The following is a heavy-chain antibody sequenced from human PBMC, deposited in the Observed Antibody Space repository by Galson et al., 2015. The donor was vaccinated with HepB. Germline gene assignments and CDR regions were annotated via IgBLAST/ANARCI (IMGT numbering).Heavy chain of an antibody. V-gene: IGHV1-3*01. Sequence: SVKVSCKAPGYTFTMYAMHWVRQAPGQRPEWMGWINDGNGNTKYSQTFQGRFTITRDTSTSTAYMELGSLKSEDTAVYYCARSGRFGIAAADHGLYWGQGTLVTVSS. CDR2: INDGNGNT. D-gene: IGHD6-13*01. CDR1: GYTFTMYA. J-gene: IGHJ4*02. CDR3: ARSGRFGIAAADHGLY.